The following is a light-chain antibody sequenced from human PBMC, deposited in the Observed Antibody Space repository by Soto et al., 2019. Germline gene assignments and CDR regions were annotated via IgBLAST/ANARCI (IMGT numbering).Light chain of an antibody. Sequence: QSGLTQPAPVCVSPGQSITISCTGTSSDVGGYNYVSWYQQHPGKAPKLMIYEVSNRPSGVSDRFSGSKSGNTASLTISGLQAEDEADYYCGSYTGSRIYVFGAGTKVTVL. CDR3: GSYTGSRIYV. V-gene: IGLV2-14*01. J-gene: IGLJ1*01. CDR1: SSDVGGYNY. CDR2: EVS.